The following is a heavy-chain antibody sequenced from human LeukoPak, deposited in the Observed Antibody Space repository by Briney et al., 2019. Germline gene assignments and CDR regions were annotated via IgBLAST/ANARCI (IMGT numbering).Heavy chain of an antibody. V-gene: IGHV3-7*01. D-gene: IGHD1-26*01. CDR1: GFTISISW. CDR3: ARDAGWGYYDL. Sequence: GGSLRLSCVASGFTISISWVTWVRQAPGKGLEWVANIDKHGSGKYYVDSVKGRFAISRDYASNSVFLQMNSLRAEDTSVYYCARDAGWGYYDLWGQGTPVTVSS. CDR2: IDKHGSGK. J-gene: IGHJ4*02.